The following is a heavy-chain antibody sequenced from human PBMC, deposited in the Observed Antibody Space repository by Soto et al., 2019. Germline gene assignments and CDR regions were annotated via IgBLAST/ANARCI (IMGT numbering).Heavy chain of an antibody. CDR1: GFTFSSYS. V-gene: IGHV3-21*01. CDR2: ISSSSSYI. J-gene: IGHJ4*02. Sequence: GGSLRLSCAASGFTFSSYSMNWVRQAPGKGLEWVSSISSSSSYIYYADSVKGRFTISRDNAKNSLYLQMNSLRAEDTAVYYCAREGIAAAGRFDYWGQGTLVTVSS. CDR3: AREGIAAAGRFDY. D-gene: IGHD6-13*01.